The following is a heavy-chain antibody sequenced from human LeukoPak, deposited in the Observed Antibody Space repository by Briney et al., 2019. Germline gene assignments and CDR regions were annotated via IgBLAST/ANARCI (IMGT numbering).Heavy chain of an antibody. CDR2: ISGSGGST. Sequence: GGSLRLSCAASGFTVSSNYMSWVREAPGKGLEWVSAISGSGGSTYYADSVRGRFTISRDNSKSTLSLQMNSLRAEDTAIYYCATYRQVLLPFESWGQGTLVTVSS. D-gene: IGHD2-8*02. J-gene: IGHJ4*02. CDR1: GFTVSSNY. V-gene: IGHV3-23*01. CDR3: ATYRQVLLPFES.